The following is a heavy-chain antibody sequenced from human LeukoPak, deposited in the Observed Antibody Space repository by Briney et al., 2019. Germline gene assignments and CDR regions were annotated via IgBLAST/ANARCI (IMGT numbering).Heavy chain of an antibody. CDR1: GFTFSSYA. V-gene: IGHV3-66*01. D-gene: IGHD5-12*01. J-gene: IGHJ4*02. CDR2: IYSGGST. Sequence: GGSLRLSCAASGFTFSSYAMSWVRQAPGKGLEWVSVIYSGGSTYYADSVKGRFTISRDNSKNTLYLQMNSLRAEDTAVYYCAREYSGYVWDYWGQGTLVTVSS. CDR3: AREYSGYVWDY.